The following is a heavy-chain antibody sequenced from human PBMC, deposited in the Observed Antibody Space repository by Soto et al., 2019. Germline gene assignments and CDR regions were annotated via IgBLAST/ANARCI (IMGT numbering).Heavy chain of an antibody. CDR3: AKAAAGVVTARPLDY. CDR1: GFTFSNYA. J-gene: IGHJ4*02. Sequence: EVQLLESGGGLVQPGGSLRLSCVASGFTFSNYAMTWVRRGPGKGLEWVSGISGSGDTTYYADSVKGRFTISRDNSKNTLSLQMNTLRAEDTALYYCAKAAAGVVTARPLDYWGQGTLVTVSS. V-gene: IGHV3-23*01. D-gene: IGHD6-6*01. CDR2: ISGSGDTT.